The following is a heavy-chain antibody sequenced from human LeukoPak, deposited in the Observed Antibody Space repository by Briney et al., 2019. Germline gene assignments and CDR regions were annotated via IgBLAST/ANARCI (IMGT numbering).Heavy chain of an antibody. CDR2: ISYDGGKK. CDR3: AKDGQAVGEYYFDY. CDR1: GFXFSGSD. V-gene: IGHV3-30*18. Sequence: GGSLRLSCAASGFXFSGSDIHWVRQAPGKGLEWVATISYDGGKKNYAAAVQGRFTVSRDNPVNTLNLQMNSLRVEDTALYYCAKDGQAVGEYYFDYWGQGTLVTVSS. D-gene: IGHD6-19*01. J-gene: IGHJ4*02.